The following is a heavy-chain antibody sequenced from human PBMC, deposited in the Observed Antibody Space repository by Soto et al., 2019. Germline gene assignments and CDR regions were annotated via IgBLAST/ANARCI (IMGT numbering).Heavy chain of an antibody. CDR1: GYSFTSYW. CDR2: IYPGDSDT. D-gene: IGHD6-6*01. V-gene: IGHV5-51*01. Sequence: HGESLNISCKGSGYSFTSYWIGWVRQMPGKGLEWMGIIYPGDSDTRYSPSFQGQVTISADKSISTAYLQWSSLKASDTAMYYCARHGIAARHYYGMDVWGQGTTVTVSS. CDR3: ARHGIAARHYYGMDV. J-gene: IGHJ6*02.